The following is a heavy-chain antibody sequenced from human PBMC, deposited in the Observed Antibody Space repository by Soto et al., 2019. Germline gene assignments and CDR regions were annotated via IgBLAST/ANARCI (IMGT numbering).Heavy chain of an antibody. CDR2: MNPNSGNT. CDR1: GYTFTSYD. Sequence: QVQLVQSGAEVKKPGASVKVSCKASGYTFTSYDINWVRQATGQGLDWMGWMNPNSGNTGYAQMFQGRVTLTRNTSIRPAYMELSRLTSEDTAVYYCARTRYGDNVHSWAQGALVTVSS. J-gene: IGHJ4*02. D-gene: IGHD4-17*01. CDR3: ARTRYGDNVHS. V-gene: IGHV1-8*01.